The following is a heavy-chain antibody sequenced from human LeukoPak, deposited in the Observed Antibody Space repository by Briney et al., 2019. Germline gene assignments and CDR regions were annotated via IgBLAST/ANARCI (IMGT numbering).Heavy chain of an antibody. Sequence: SETLSLTCAVYGGSFSGHYWTWIRQAPGKGLEWIGESTHTGSTNYNPSLKSRVTISVDTSKNQFSLKLTSVSAADTAVYHCARGRTGAGALDFWGPGTLVTVSS. V-gene: IGHV4-34*01. D-gene: IGHD1-1*01. J-gene: IGHJ4*02. CDR3: ARGRTGAGALDF. CDR1: GGSFSGHY. CDR2: STHTGST.